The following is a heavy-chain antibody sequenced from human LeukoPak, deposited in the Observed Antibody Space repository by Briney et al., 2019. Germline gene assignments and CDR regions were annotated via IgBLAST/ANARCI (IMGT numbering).Heavy chain of an antibody. CDR2: IYYSGST. CDR3: ARDHYYDSSGYFYFDY. Sequence: SETLSLTCTVSGSSISSYYWSWIRQPPGKGLEWIGYIYYSGSTNYNPSLKSRVTISVDTSKNQFSLKLSSVTAADTAVYYCARDHYYDSSGYFYFDYWGQGTLVTVSS. J-gene: IGHJ4*02. V-gene: IGHV4-59*01. CDR1: GSSISSYY. D-gene: IGHD3-22*01.